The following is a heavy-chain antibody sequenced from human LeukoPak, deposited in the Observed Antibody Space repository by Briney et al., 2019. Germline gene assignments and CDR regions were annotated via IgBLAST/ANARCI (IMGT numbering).Heavy chain of an antibody. Sequence: GGSLRLSCAASGFTFSSYSMNWVRQAPGKGLERVSSISSSSSYIYYADSVKGRFTISRDNAKNPLYLQMNSLRAEDTAVYYCARDRNADSSSWYYYYYGMDVWGQGTTVTVSS. J-gene: IGHJ6*02. CDR1: GFTFSSYS. V-gene: IGHV3-21*01. CDR3: ARDRNADSSSWYYYYYGMDV. D-gene: IGHD6-13*01. CDR2: ISSSSSYI.